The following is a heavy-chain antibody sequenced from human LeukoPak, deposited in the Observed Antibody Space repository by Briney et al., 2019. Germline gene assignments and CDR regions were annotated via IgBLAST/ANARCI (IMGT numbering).Heavy chain of an antibody. V-gene: IGHV4-34*01. CDR2: INHSGST. CDR1: GGSFSGYY. Sequence: SETLSLTCAVYGGSFSGYYWSWIRQLPGKGLEWIGEINHSGSTNYNPSLKSRVTISVDTSKNQFSLKLSSVTAADTAVYYCARARPRYCSSTSCYVHYYYGMDVWGQGTTVTVSS. D-gene: IGHD2-2*01. J-gene: IGHJ6*02. CDR3: ARARPRYCSSTSCYVHYYYGMDV.